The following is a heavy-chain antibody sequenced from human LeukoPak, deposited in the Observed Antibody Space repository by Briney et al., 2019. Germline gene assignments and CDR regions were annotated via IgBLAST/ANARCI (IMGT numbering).Heavy chain of an antibody. V-gene: IGHV1-46*01. CDR2: INPSGGST. J-gene: IGHJ6*02. CDR1: GYTFTSYY. Sequence: ASVKVPCRASGYTFTSYYMHWVRQAPGQGLEWMGIINPSGGSTSYAQKFQGRVTMTRDTSTSTVYMELSSLRSGDTAVYYCARDLNWVTGTTNYYYGMDVWGQGTTVTVSS. CDR3: ARDLNWVTGTTNYYYGMDV. D-gene: IGHD1-7*01.